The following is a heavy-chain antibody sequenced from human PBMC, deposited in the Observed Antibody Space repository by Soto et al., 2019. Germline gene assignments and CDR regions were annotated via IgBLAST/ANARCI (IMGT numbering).Heavy chain of an antibody. CDR3: AAVVPAARVDY. Sequence: QLQLQESGPGLVKPSTTLSLTCNVSGGSMRTPNYYWVWIRQPPGKGLEWIGSIYYSGPTYYSPFLKSRVAISADTSKNQFSLVLDSVAAADTAVYFCAAVVPAARVDYWGQGALITVSS. D-gene: IGHD6-25*01. J-gene: IGHJ4*02. CDR1: GGSMRTPNYY. CDR2: IYYSGPT. V-gene: IGHV4-39*01.